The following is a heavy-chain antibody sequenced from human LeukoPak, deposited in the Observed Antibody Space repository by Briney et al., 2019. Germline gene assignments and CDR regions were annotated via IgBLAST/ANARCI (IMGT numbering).Heavy chain of an antibody. J-gene: IGHJ4*02. CDR1: GFTFSNYP. CDR2: IYSGGST. V-gene: IGHV3-53*04. CDR3: ARRRHFDY. Sequence: GGSLRLSCAASGFTFSNYPMNWVRQAPGKGLEWVSVIYSGGSTYYADSVKGRFTISRHNSKNTLYLQMNSLRAEDTAVYYCARRRHFDYWGQGTLVTVSS.